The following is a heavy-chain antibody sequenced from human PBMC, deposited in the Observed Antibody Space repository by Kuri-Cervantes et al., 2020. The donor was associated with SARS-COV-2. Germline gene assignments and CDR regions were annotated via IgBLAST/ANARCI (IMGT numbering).Heavy chain of an antibody. V-gene: IGHV1-69*01. CDR3: ATRVAGDPDYYYYYMDV. D-gene: IGHD7-27*01. CDR1: GYTFTSYG. J-gene: IGHJ6*03. CDR2: IAPIFGKT. Sequence: KVSCKASGYTFTSYGISWVRQAPGQGLEWMGGIAPIFGKTDYAQKFQGRVTITADESTNTAYMELSSLRSEDTAVYYCATRVAGDPDYYYYYMDVWGTGTTVTVSS.